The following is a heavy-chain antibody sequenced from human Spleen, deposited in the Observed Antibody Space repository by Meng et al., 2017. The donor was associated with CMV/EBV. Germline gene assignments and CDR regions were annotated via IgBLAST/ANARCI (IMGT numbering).Heavy chain of an antibody. V-gene: IGHV3-23*01. Sequence: GGSLRLSCAASGFTFTSYWIHWVRQVPGKGLVWVSVITDSGYSTHYADFVQGRFTVFKESSKSTLFLQMHSLRADDSAVYYCARFMSPYYYYSMDVWGQGTTVTVSS. D-gene: IGHD3-10*02. CDR3: ARFMSPYYYYSMDV. J-gene: IGHJ6*02. CDR2: ITDSGYST. CDR1: GFTFTSYW.